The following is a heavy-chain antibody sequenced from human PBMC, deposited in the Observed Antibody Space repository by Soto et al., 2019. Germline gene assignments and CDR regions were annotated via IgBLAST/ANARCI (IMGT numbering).Heavy chain of an antibody. J-gene: IGHJ4*02. CDR3: VRDLDGSGSYYTDY. CDR2: TRPNNGNT. D-gene: IGHD3-10*01. CDR1: GYTFSIYG. Sequence: QVQLVQSGAEVKKPGASVKVSCKASGYTFSIYGITWVRQAPGQGLEWMGWTRPNNGNTKYAQNLQGRVTMTTDTSTSTAYMELRSLRPDDTAVYYCVRDLDGSGSYYTDYWGQGTLVTVSS. V-gene: IGHV1-18*01.